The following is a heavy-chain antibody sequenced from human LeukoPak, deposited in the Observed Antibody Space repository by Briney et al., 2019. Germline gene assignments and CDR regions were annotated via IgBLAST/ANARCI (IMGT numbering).Heavy chain of an antibody. V-gene: IGHV3-7*01. J-gene: IGHJ4*02. D-gene: IGHD1-1*01. CDR2: IKQDESEK. Sequence: GGSLRLSCTASGFSISGYWMSWVRQAPGKGLEWVASIKQDESEKYYVDSVKGRFTVSRDNAENSLYLQMNSLRAEDTAVYYCARLTSGVTTFVYWGQGTLVTVSS. CDR3: ARLTSGVTTFVY. CDR1: GFSISGYW.